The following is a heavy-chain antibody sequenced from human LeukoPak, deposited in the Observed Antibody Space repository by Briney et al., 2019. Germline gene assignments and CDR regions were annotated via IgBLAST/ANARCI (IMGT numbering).Heavy chain of an antibody. CDR3: ARAPICSGGSCYDYYYGMDV. Sequence: ASVKVSCKASGYTFTNYYIHWVRQAPGQGLEWMGIINPSGSSTSYAQKFQGRVTITADESTSTAYMELSSLRSEDTAVYYCARAPICSGGSCYDYYYGMDVWGQGTTVTVSS. J-gene: IGHJ6*02. V-gene: IGHV1-46*01. D-gene: IGHD2-15*01. CDR2: INPSGSST. CDR1: GYTFTNYY.